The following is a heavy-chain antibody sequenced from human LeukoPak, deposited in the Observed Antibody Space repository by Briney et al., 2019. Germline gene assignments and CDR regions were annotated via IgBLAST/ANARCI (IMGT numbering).Heavy chain of an antibody. CDR1: GGSISSGGYF. V-gene: IGHV4-31*03. CDR2: IYYTGST. CDR3: ARAARGYLYYFDY. D-gene: IGHD3-22*01. Sequence: SETLSLTCTVSGGSISSGGYFWSWIRQHPGKDLEWIGYIYYTGSTYYNPSLKSRVAMSLDTSKNQFSLKLSSVTAADTAVYYCARAARGYLYYFDYWGQGALVTVSS. J-gene: IGHJ4*02.